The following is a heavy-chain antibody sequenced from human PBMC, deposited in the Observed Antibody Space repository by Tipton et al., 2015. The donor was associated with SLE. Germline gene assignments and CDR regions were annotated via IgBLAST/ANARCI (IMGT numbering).Heavy chain of an antibody. V-gene: IGHV4-4*08. Sequence: TLSLTCTVSGGSISSHYWSWIRQPPGKGLEWIGHIYTSGSTNYNPSLKSRVTISVDTSKNQFSLKLSSVTAADTAVYYCARRLPNWFDPWGQGTLVTVSS. CDR2: IYTSGST. J-gene: IGHJ5*02. CDR1: GGSISSHY. CDR3: ARRLPNWFDP. D-gene: IGHD4-11*01.